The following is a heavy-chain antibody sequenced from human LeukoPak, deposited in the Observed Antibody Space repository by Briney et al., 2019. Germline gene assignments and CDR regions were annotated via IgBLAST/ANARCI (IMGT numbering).Heavy chain of an antibody. CDR2: ISGSGGST. D-gene: IGHD3-10*01. CDR3: AKDMVRGVIVIARDYYYYYMDV. Sequence: GGSLRLSCAASGFTFSSYAMSWVRQAPGKGREGVSAISGSGGSTYYADSVKGRFTISRDNSKNTLYLQMNSLRAEDTAVYYCAKDMVRGVIVIARDYYYYYMDVWGKGTTVTVSS. J-gene: IGHJ6*03. V-gene: IGHV3-23*01. CDR1: GFTFSSYA.